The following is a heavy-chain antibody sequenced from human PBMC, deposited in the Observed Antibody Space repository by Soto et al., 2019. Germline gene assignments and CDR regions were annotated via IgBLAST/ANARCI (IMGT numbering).Heavy chain of an antibody. Sequence: SETLSLTCTVSGGSISSYYWSWIRQPPGKGLEWIGYIYYSGSTNYNPSLKSRVTISVDTSKNQFSLKLSSVTAADTAVYYCARQRNVDDMDVWGKGTTVTVSS. J-gene: IGHJ6*03. CDR1: GGSISSYY. D-gene: IGHD3-16*01. V-gene: IGHV4-59*08. CDR3: ARQRNVDDMDV. CDR2: IYYSGST.